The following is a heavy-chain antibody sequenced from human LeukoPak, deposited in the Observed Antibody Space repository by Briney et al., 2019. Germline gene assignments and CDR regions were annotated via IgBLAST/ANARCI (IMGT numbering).Heavy chain of an antibody. J-gene: IGHJ4*02. CDR1: GFAFSSYW. V-gene: IGHV3-7*01. D-gene: IGHD6-19*01. CDR3: ARDDIAVDSEL. Sequence: GGSLRLSCAASGFAFSSYWMSWVRQAPGKGLEWVANIKQDGSEKYYVDSVKGRFTISRDNAKNSLYLQMNSLRAEDTAVYYCARDDIAVDSELWGQGTLVTVSS. CDR2: IKQDGSEK.